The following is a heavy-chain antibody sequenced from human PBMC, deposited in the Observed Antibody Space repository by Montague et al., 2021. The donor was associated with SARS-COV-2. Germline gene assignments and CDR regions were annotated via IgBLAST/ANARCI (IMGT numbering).Heavy chain of an antibody. CDR3: ARQPSNWYDP. J-gene: IGHJ5*02. V-gene: IGHV5-51*01. CDR1: GYNFTRYW. CDR2: INPGDSDT. Sequence: QSGAEVKLPGESLKISRKTSGYNFTRYWIGWVRQMPGKGLEWMGIINPGDSDTKYSPSFQGQVTISADKSIGTAYLQWSSLKTSDTAMYYYARQPSNWYDPWGQGTLVTVSS.